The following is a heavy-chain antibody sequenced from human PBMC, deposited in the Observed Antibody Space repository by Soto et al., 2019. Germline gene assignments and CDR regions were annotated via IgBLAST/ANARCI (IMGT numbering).Heavy chain of an antibody. CDR2: IYSGGST. CDR1: GLTVSSNY. V-gene: IGHV3-53*01. CDR3: ARGGSSWYFDY. Sequence: GGSLSLPCAASGLTVSSNYMTWVRQAPGKGLEWVSVIYSGGSTYYAASVKGRFTISRDNSKNTLYLQMNSLRAEDTAVYYCARGGSSWYFDYWGQGTLVTVSS. J-gene: IGHJ4*02. D-gene: IGHD6-13*01.